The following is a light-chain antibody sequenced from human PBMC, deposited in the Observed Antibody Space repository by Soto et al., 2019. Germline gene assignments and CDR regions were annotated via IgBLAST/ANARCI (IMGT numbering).Light chain of an antibody. J-gene: IGLJ2*01. CDR3: QVWDSRLVV. Sequence: SYELTQPLSVSVALGQTAGITCGGDNIGSKNVHWYQQKPGQAPVVVIYRDTNRPSGIPERFSGSSSGNTATLTISRAQAGDEADYYCQVWDSRLVVFGGGTKLTVL. CDR1: NIGSKN. CDR2: RDT. V-gene: IGLV3-9*01.